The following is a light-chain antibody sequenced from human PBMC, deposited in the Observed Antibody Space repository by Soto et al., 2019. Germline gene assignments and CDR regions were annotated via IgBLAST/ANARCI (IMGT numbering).Light chain of an antibody. CDR2: DVT. CDR1: SSDVGGYNY. CDR3: TSYTSSSTLYVV. V-gene: IGLV2-14*01. Sequence: QSALTQPASVSGSPGQSITISCTGTSSDVGGYNYVSWYQQHPGKAPKLMIYDVTNRPSGVSNLFSGSKSGNMASLTISGRQAADDADDYCTSYTSSSTLYVVFGGGTKLTV. J-gene: IGLJ2*01.